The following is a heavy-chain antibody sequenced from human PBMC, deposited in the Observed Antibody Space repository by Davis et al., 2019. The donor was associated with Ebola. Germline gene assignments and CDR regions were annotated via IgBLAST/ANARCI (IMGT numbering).Heavy chain of an antibody. V-gene: IGHV3-11*04. Sequence: GESLKISCAASGFTFSDYYMSWIRQAPGKGLEWVSYISSSGSTIYYADSVKGRFTISRDNAKNSLYLQMNSLRAEDTAVYYCAREGTIAAHPFDYWGQGTLVTVSS. CDR2: ISSSGSTI. CDR3: AREGTIAAHPFDY. D-gene: IGHD6-6*01. J-gene: IGHJ4*02. CDR1: GFTFSDYY.